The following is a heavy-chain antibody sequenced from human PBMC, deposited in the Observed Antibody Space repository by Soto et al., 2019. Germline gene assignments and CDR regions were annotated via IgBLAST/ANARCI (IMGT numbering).Heavy chain of an antibody. J-gene: IGHJ6*02. D-gene: IGHD1-7*01. CDR2: IYYSGST. V-gene: IGHV4-39*07. Sequence: PSEMLSLTCTVSGGSISSSSYYWGWIRQPPGKGLEWIGSIYYSGSTYYNPSLKSQVTISVDTSKNQFSLKLSSVTAADTAVYYCAVDGGNSGTIYGMDVWGQGTTVTVSS. CDR3: AVDGGNSGTIYGMDV. CDR1: GGSISSSSYY.